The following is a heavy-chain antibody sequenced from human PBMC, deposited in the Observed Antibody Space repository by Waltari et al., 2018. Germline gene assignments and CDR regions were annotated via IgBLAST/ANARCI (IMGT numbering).Heavy chain of an antibody. CDR3: ARVNIAVAAELDY. D-gene: IGHD6-19*01. V-gene: IGHV4-38-2*01. CDR2: IYHSGST. J-gene: IGHJ4*02. Sequence: QVQLQESGPGLVKPSETLSLTCAVSGYSIRSGYYWGWIRQPPGKGLEWIGSIYHSGSTYYNPSLKSRVTISVDTSKNQFSLKLSSVTAADTAVYYCARVNIAVAAELDYWGQGTLVTVSS. CDR1: GYSIRSGYY.